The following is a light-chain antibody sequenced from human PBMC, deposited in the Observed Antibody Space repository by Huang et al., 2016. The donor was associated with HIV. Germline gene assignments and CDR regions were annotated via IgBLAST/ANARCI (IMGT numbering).Light chain of an antibody. Sequence: DIVMTQSPLSLPVTPGEPASISCRSSQSLLHSNGYNYLDWYLQKPGQSPQLLIYLGCNRASGVPDRFSGSGSGTDFTLKISGVEAEDVGVYYCMQALQTPRTFGQGTKVEIK. V-gene: IGKV2-28*01. CDR3: MQALQTPRT. J-gene: IGKJ1*01. CDR2: LGC. CDR1: QSLLHSNGYNY.